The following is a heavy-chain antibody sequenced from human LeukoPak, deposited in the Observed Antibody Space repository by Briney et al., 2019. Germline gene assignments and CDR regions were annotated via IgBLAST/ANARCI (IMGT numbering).Heavy chain of an antibody. CDR2: IKSKSDGGTT. CDR1: GFTFSNAW. V-gene: IGHV3-15*01. Sequence: PGGSLRLSCAASGFTFSNAWMSWVRLAPGKGLEWVGRIKSKSDGGTTDYAAPVKGRFTISRDDSKNTLYLQMNSLKTEDTAIYYCTTNPRIYDDSWRGQGTLVTVSS. CDR3: TTNPRIYDDSW. D-gene: IGHD3-22*01. J-gene: IGHJ4*02.